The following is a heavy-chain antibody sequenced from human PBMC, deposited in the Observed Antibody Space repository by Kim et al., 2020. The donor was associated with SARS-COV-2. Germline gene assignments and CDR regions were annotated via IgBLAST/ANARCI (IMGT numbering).Heavy chain of an antibody. V-gene: IGHV1-69*13. J-gene: IGHJ6*02. CDR3: ARDGGPAAAKYYYYYYGMDV. CDR1: GGTFSSYA. D-gene: IGHD2-2*01. Sequence: SVKVSCKASGGTFSSYAISWVRQAPGQGLEWMGGIIPIFGTAKNAQKFQGRVTITADESTSTAYMELSSLRSEDTAVYYCARDGGPAAAKYYYYYYGMDVWGQGTTVTVSS. CDR2: IIPIFGTA.